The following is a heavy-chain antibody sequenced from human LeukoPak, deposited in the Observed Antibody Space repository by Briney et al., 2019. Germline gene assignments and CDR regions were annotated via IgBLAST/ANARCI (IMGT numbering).Heavy chain of an antibody. CDR3: ARDLGGRVNYGSGSFWFDP. Sequence: SSETLSLTCTVSGGSISSFYWSWIRQPAGKGLEWIGRIYTSGSTNYNPSLNSRVTMSVDTSKNQFSLKLSSVTAADTAVYYCARDLGGRVNYGSGSFWFDPWGQGTLVTVSS. D-gene: IGHD3-10*01. J-gene: IGHJ5*02. CDR1: GGSISSFY. V-gene: IGHV4-4*07. CDR2: IYTSGST.